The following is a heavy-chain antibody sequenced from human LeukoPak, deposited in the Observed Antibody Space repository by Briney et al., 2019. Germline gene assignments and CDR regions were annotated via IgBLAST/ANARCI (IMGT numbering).Heavy chain of an antibody. V-gene: IGHV1-18*01. J-gene: IGHJ4*02. D-gene: IGHD2-2*01. CDR3: ARDPKRYCSSTSCSYWDY. CDR1: GYTFTSYG. CDR2: ISAYNDNT. Sequence: ASVKVSCKASGYTFTSYGISWVRQAPGQGLEWMGWISAYNDNTNYAQKLQGRVTMTTDTSTSTAYMELRSLRSDDTAVYYCARDPKRYCSSTSCSYWDYWGQGTLVTVSS.